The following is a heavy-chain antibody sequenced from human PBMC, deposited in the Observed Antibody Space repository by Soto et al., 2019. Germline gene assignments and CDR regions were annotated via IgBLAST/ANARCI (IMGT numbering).Heavy chain of an antibody. CDR1: GYTFTSYG. J-gene: IGHJ3*02. CDR3: ARGGYYYDSSDIQPHDAFDI. Sequence: QVQLVQSGAEVKKPGASVKVSCKASGYTFTSYGISWVRQAPGQGLEWMGWISAYNGNTNYAQKLQGRVTMTTDTSTSTAYMELRSLRSDDTAVYYCARGGYYYDSSDIQPHDAFDIWGQGTMVTVSS. V-gene: IGHV1-18*01. CDR2: ISAYNGNT. D-gene: IGHD3-22*01.